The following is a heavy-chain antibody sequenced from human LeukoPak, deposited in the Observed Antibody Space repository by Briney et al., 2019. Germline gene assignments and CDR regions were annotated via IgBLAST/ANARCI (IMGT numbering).Heavy chain of an antibody. Sequence: ASVKVSCKASGYTFTSYYMHWVRQAPGQGLEWMGIINPSGGSTSYAQKFQGRVTMTRDTSTSTVYMELSSLRSEDTAVYYCARRITIFGVAPDAFDIWGQGTMVTVSS. D-gene: IGHD3-3*01. V-gene: IGHV1-46*01. CDR1: GYTFTSYY. J-gene: IGHJ3*02. CDR3: ARRITIFGVAPDAFDI. CDR2: INPSGGST.